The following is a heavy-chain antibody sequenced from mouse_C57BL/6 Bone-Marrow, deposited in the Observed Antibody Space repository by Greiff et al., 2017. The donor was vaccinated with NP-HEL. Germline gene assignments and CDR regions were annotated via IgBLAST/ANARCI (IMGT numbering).Heavy chain of an antibody. D-gene: IGHD2-4*01. CDR1: GYTFTSYW. J-gene: IGHJ4*01. CDR3: ARIYYDPYYAMDY. Sequence: QVQLQQPGAELVRPGSSVKLSCKASGYTFTSYWMDWVKQRPGQGLEWIGNIYPSDSETHYNQKFKDKATLTVDKSSSTAYMQLSSLTSEDPAVYYCARIYYDPYYAMDYWGQGTSVTVSS. CDR2: IYPSDSET. V-gene: IGHV1-61*01.